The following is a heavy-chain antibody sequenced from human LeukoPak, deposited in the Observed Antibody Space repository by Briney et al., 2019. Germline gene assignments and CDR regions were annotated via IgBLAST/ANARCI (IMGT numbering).Heavy chain of an antibody. CDR3: ARDQNPDYDSRGYFDY. J-gene: IGHJ4*02. D-gene: IGHD3-22*01. V-gene: IGHV1-69*05. Sequence: SVKVSCKASGGAFSSYAISWVRQAPGQGLEWMGGIIPIFGTANYAQKFQGRVTITTDESTSTAYMELSSLRSEDTAVYYCARDQNPDYDSRGYFDYWGQGTLVTVSS. CDR2: IIPIFGTA. CDR1: GGAFSSYA.